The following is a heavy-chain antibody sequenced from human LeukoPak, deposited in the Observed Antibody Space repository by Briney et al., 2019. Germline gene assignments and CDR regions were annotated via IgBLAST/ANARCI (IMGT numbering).Heavy chain of an antibody. V-gene: IGHV3-64*01. CDR1: GFTFSSYA. CDR3: ARVTLSSDYGMDV. D-gene: IGHD3-22*01. Sequence: AGGSLRLSCAASGFTFSSYAMHWVRQAPGKGLESVSAISSNGGSTYYANSVKGRFTISRDNSKNTLYLQMGSLRAEDMAVYYCARVTLSSDYGMDVWGQGTTVTVSS. J-gene: IGHJ6*02. CDR2: ISSNGGST.